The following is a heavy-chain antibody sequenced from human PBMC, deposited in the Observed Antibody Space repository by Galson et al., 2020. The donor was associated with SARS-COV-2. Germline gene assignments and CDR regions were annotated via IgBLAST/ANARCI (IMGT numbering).Heavy chain of an antibody. Sequence: GESLKISCAASGFTVSSTYMSWVRQVPGKGLEWVSVIYTGGSTYYTDSVKGRFTISRDNSKNTLYLQMNSLRVEDTAVYYCARDLDYYDSTGYYFAYWGQGALVTVSS. CDR2: IYTGGST. D-gene: IGHD3-22*01. V-gene: IGHV3-66*01. CDR1: GFTVSSTY. J-gene: IGHJ4*02. CDR3: ARDLDYYDSTGYYFAY.